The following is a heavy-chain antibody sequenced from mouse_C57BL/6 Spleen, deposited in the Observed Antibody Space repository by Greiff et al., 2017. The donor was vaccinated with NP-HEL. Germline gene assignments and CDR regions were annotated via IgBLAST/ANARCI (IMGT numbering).Heavy chain of an antibody. V-gene: IGHV5-17*01. CDR3: ARRDYGSSLAWFAY. D-gene: IGHD1-1*01. J-gene: IGHJ3*01. Sequence: EVMLVESGGGLVKPGGSLKLSCAASGFTFSDYGMHWVRQAPEKGLEWVAYISSGSSTIYYADTVKGRFTISRDNAKNTLFLQMTSLRSEDTAMYYCARRDYGSSLAWFAYWGQGTLVTVSA. CDR1: GFTFSDYG. CDR2: ISSGSSTI.